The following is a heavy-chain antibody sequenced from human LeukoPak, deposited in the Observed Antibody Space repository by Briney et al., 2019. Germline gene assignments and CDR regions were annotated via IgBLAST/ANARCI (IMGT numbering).Heavy chain of an antibody. CDR3: ARGGRGIKKYYDSSGYPHGAFDI. CDR2: MNPNSGNT. V-gene: IGHV1-8*03. D-gene: IGHD3-22*01. CDR1: GYTFTSYD. Sequence: AASVKVSCKASGYTFTSYDINWVRQATGQGLEWMGWMNPNSGNTGYAQKFQGRVTITRNTSISTAYMELSSLRSEDTAVYYCARGGRGIKKYYDSSGYPHGAFDIWGQGTMVTVSS. J-gene: IGHJ3*02.